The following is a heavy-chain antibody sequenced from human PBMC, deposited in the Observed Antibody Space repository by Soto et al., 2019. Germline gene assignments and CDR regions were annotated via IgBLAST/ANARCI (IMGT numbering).Heavy chain of an antibody. V-gene: IGHV1-69*06. D-gene: IGHD3-22*01. CDR3: VREGYYDSSGYYPGWFGP. J-gene: IGHJ5*02. CDR1: EDTLSSYA. CDR2: IIPFSGTA. Sequence: QVQLVQSGAEVKKPGSSVKASCKASEDTLSSYAISWVRQAPGQGLEWMGGIIPFSGTANYAQKFQGRVTITADKSTSTAYMELSSLRSEDTAVYYCVREGYYDSSGYYPGWFGPWGQGTLVTVSS.